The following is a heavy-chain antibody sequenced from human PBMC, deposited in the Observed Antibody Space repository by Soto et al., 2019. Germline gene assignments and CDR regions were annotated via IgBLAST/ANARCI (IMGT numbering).Heavy chain of an antibody. CDR1: GFPFSSNW. V-gene: IGHV3-7*01. Sequence: VHLVESGGGLVQPGGSLRLSCAASGFPFSSNWMSWVRQAPGKGPEWVANIRKDGSEKYYLDSVRGRFTISRDNAKNSLYLQMNSLRAEDTAVYYCAKGGRTSAWYWRDWGQGTLVTVSS. CDR2: IRKDGSEK. J-gene: IGHJ4*02. D-gene: IGHD6-19*01. CDR3: AKGGRTSAWYWRD.